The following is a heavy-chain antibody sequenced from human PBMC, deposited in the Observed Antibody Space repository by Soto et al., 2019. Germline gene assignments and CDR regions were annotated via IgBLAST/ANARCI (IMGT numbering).Heavy chain of an antibody. J-gene: IGHJ6*02. D-gene: IGHD3-16*01. CDR3: AMVDNYVPPTPQDV. Sequence: QVQLVQSGDEVRKPGSSVKVSCKASGYIFVNYGIPWVRQAPGQGLEWMGWISPYSDNTHYASKVQGSLTMTTDTSTSTAYMALGDLTSADTAVYYCAMVDNYVPPTPQDVWGQGTTVTVSS. V-gene: IGHV1-18*01. CDR2: ISPYSDNT. CDR1: GYIFVNYG.